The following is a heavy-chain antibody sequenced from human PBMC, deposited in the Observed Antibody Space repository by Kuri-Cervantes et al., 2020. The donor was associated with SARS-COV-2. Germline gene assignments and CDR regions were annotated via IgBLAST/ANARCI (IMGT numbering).Heavy chain of an antibody. D-gene: IGHD6-19*01. CDR3: ARLIAVAGTPDY. CDR1: GYSFTSYW. CDR2: IDPSDSYT. V-gene: IGHV5-10-1*01. J-gene: IGHJ4*01. Sequence: GESLKIFCKGSGYSFTSYWISWVRQMPGKGLEWMGRIDPSDSYTNYSPSFQGHGTISADKSISTAYLQWSSLKASDTAMYYCARLIAVAGTPDYWGQGTLVTVSS.